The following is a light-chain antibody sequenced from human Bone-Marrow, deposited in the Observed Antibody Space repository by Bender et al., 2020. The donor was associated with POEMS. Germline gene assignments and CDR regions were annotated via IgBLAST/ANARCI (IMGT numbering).Light chain of an antibody. CDR3: AAWEDSLNGWV. J-gene: IGLJ3*02. Sequence: QSALTQPASVSGSPGQSITISCTGTSSDVGGYNYVSWFQQHPAKAPKLMIYEVSVRPSGVPGRFSGSRSGNTASLTVSGLQAEDEADYYCAAWEDSLNGWVFGGGTKLTVL. CDR1: SSDVGGYNY. V-gene: IGLV2-8*01. CDR2: EVS.